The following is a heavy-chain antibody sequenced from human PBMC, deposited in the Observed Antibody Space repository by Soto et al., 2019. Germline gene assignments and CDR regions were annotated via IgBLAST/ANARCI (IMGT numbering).Heavy chain of an antibody. CDR1: GFTFSDYY. Sequence: QVQLVESGGGLVKPGGSLRLSCAASGFTFSDYYMSWIRQAPGKGLEWGSYISSSGSTIYYADSVKGRFTSSRDNAKNSLYLQMNSLRAEDTAVYYCARVSSPELHPYYYGMDVWGQGTTVTVSS. J-gene: IGHJ6*02. D-gene: IGHD1-7*01. CDR2: ISSSGSTI. CDR3: ARVSSPELHPYYYGMDV. V-gene: IGHV3-11*01.